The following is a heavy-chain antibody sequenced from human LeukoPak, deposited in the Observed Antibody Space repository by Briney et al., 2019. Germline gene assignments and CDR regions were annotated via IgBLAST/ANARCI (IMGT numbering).Heavy chain of an antibody. V-gene: IGHV3-21*01. CDR3: ARALSSGWYVFDY. CDR1: GFTFSSYT. D-gene: IGHD6-19*01. Sequence: GGSLRLSCAASGFTFSSYTMNWVRQAPGKGLEWVSSISSSSGHKFYADSVKGRFTISRDNAKNSLYLQMNSLRAEDTAVYYCARALSSGWYVFDYWGQGTLVTVSS. J-gene: IGHJ4*02. CDR2: ISSSSGHK.